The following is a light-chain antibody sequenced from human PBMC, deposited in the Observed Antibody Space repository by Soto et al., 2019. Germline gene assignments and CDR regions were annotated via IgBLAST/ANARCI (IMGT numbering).Light chain of an antibody. CDR3: HQYDNWPKT. J-gene: IGKJ5*01. CDR2: DIS. CDR1: QSVAGS. V-gene: IGKV3D-15*01. Sequence: EFVLTQSPATLSLSPGERAILSCRASQSVAGSLAWYQQKPGQAPRLLIYDISTRAAAIPARFSGSGSGTEFTLTISSLQSEDFTVYYCHQYDNWPKTFGQGTRLEI.